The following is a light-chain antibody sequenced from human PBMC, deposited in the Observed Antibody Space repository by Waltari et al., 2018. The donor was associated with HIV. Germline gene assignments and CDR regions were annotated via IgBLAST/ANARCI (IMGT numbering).Light chain of an antibody. CDR2: RNN. CDR3: AAWDDSLSRPV. CDR1: SSNIGTFY. Sequence: QSVLTPPPSASGTPGQRVTISCSGSSSNIGTFYVYWYQQLPGTAPKLLIYRNNQRPSGVPDRFSGSKSGTSASLAISGLRSEDEADYYCAAWDDSLSRPVFGGGTKLTVL. J-gene: IGLJ3*02. V-gene: IGLV1-47*01.